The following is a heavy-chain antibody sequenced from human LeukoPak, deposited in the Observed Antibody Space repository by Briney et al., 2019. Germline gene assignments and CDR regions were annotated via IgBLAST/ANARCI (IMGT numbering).Heavy chain of an antibody. CDR1: GGSISSYY. D-gene: IGHD3-22*01. V-gene: IGHV4-59*01. CDR3: ARGYDSSGYSPYFDY. J-gene: IGHJ4*02. Sequence: LSETLSLTCTVSGGSISSYYWSWIRQSPGKGLEWIGYIYDSGSINYSPSLKSRVTISVDTSKNHFSLRLSSVTAADTAVYYCARGYDSSGYSPYFDYWGQGTLVTVSS. CDR2: IYDSGSI.